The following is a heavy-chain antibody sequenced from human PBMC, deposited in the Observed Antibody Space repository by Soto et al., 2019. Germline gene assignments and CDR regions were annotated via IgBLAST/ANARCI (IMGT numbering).Heavy chain of an antibody. V-gene: IGHV3-11*06. CDR2: ISSSSYT. J-gene: IGHJ5*02. CDR3: ARVMVRGVIFWFDP. CDR1: GFTFSDYY. Sequence: LRLSCAASGFTFSDYYMSWIRQAPGKGLEWVSYISSSSYTNYADSVKGRFTISRDNAKNSLYLQMNSLRAEDTAVYYCARVMVRGVIFWFDPWGQGTLVTVSS. D-gene: IGHD3-10*01.